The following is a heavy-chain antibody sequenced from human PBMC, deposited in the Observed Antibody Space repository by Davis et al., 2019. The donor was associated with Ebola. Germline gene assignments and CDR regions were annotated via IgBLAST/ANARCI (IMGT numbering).Heavy chain of an antibody. J-gene: IGHJ6*04. V-gene: IGHV3-64D*06. CDR3: ARDGCSGGSCYFNYYYGMDV. CDR1: GFTFSSYG. Sequence: GGSLRLSCAASGFTFSSYGMHWVRQAPGKGLEWVSAISGSGGSTYYADSVKGRFTISRDSSKNTLHLQMSSLRAEDMAVYYCARDGCSGGSCYFNYYYGMDVWGKGTTVTVSS. CDR2: ISGSGGST. D-gene: IGHD2-15*01.